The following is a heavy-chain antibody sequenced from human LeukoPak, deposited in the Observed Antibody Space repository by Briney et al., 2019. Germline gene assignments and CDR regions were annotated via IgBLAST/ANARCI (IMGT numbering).Heavy chain of an antibody. CDR1: VYTFTTYA. CDR2: ISAYNGNT. J-gene: IGHJ4*02. Sequence: ASVKVSCKASVYTFTTYAISWVRQAPGQGLEWMGWISAYNGNTNYAQKLQGRVTVTTDTTTRTAYMELRSLTSDDTAIYYCARVEEVRGGITSFDYWGQGTLVTVSS. CDR3: ARVEEVRGGITSFDY. V-gene: IGHV1-18*01. D-gene: IGHD3-10*01.